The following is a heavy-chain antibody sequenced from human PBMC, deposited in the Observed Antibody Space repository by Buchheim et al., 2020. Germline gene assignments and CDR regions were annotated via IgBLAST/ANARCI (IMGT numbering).Heavy chain of an antibody. J-gene: IGHJ4*02. V-gene: IGHV3-30*18. D-gene: IGHD3-16*01. CDR3: AKGGRLGELLMVYFDY. CDR1: GFTFSSYG. CDR2: ISYDGSNK. Sequence: QVQLVESGGGVVQPGRSLRLSCAASGFTFSSYGMHWVRQAPGKGLEWVAVISYDGSNKYYADSVKGRFTISRDNSKNTLYLQMNSLRAEDTAVYYCAKGGRLGELLMVYFDYWGQGTL.